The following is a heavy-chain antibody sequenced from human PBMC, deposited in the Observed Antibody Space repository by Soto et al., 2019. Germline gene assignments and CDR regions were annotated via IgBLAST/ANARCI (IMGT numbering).Heavy chain of an antibody. CDR1: VGSISSGGYS. V-gene: IGHV4-30-2*01. CDR2: IYHSGST. Sequence: TLSVTCAISVGSISSGGYSWSGIRQPPGKGLEWIGYIYHSGSTYYNPSLKSRVTISVDRSKNQFSLKLSSVTAADTAVYYCAGWYYYGSGNYYYGMDVWGQGTTVTVSS. D-gene: IGHD3-10*01. CDR3: AGWYYYGSGNYYYGMDV. J-gene: IGHJ6*02.